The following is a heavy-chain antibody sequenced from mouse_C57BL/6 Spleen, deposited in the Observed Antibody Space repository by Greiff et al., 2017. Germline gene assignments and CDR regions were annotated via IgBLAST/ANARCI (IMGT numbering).Heavy chain of an antibody. Sequence: VKLMESGPELVKPGASVKISCKASGYAFSSSWMNWVKQRPGKGLEWIGRIYPGDGDTNYNGKFKGKATLTADKSSSTAYMQLSSLTSEDSAVYFCARWETAQVYFDYWGQGTTLTVSS. CDR1: GYAFSSSW. CDR3: ARWETAQVYFDY. CDR2: IYPGDGDT. D-gene: IGHD3-2*02. V-gene: IGHV1-82*01. J-gene: IGHJ2*01.